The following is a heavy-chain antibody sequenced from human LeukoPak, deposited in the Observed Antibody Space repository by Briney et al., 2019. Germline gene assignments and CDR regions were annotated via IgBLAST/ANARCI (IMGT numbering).Heavy chain of an antibody. Sequence: GGSLTLSCAVSGFTFDDYAINWVRQAPRKGLEWVSGVSGSGGSTYYADSVKGRFTISRDNSKNTLYLQMSGLRAEDTAVYYCAKDRAASGTGSYYYMDVWGKGTTVTVSS. V-gene: IGHV3-23*01. CDR3: AKDRAASGTGSYYYMDV. CDR2: VSGSGGST. D-gene: IGHD6-13*01. CDR1: GFTFDDYA. J-gene: IGHJ6*03.